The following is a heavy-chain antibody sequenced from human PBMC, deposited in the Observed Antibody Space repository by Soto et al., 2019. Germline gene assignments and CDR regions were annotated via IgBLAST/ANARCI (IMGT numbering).Heavy chain of an antibody. D-gene: IGHD6-19*01. J-gene: IGHJ4*01. V-gene: IGHV1-3*01. CDR2: INAGNGNT. Sequence: QVQLVQSGAEVKKPGASVNVSCKASGFTFSKYAMHWVRQAPGQRLEWMGWINAGNGNTRYLEKLQGRVTIIRDMSASTVYMELSSLRSEDTAVYYCARDYADIAVAGIPLLAHWGQGTLVTVSS. CDR1: GFTFSKYA. CDR3: ARDYADIAVAGIPLLAH.